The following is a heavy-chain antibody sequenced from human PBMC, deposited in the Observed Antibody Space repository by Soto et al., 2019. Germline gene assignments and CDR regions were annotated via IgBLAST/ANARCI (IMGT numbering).Heavy chain of an antibody. CDR3: VRDDDQEATALDY. D-gene: IGHD5-12*01. J-gene: IGHJ4*02. CDR1: GFTFSNYG. CDR2: ITNTGGSD. Sequence: QVQLVESGGDVVQPGRSLRLSCAASGFTFSNYGMHWVRQAPGKGLEGVAVITNTGGSDHYADSLKGRFTISRDNSKNTLYLQMNSLRAEDTAVYYCVRDDDQEATALDYWGQGTLVTVSS. V-gene: IGHV3-33*01.